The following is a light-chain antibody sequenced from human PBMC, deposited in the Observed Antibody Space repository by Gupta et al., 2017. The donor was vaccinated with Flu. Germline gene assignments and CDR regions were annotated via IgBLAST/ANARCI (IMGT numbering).Light chain of an antibody. Sequence: GDRVTIACRASQSVTWNLNWYQHKPGIAPRLLIYASSTLQTGVSSRFSGSGSGTDFTLTITNLQPEDFATYSCQQTYDYPWTFGQGTKVEFK. J-gene: IGKJ1*01. V-gene: IGKV1-39*01. CDR3: QQTYDYPWT. CDR1: QSVTWN. CDR2: ASS.